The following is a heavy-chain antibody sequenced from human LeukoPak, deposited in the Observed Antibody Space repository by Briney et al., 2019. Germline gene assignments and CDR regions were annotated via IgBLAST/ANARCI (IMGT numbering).Heavy chain of an antibody. D-gene: IGHD3-16*01. CDR1: GFIFGDYA. J-gene: IGHJ3*02. CDR2: IRNRAYGGTT. CDR3: TRVWGIVVGDDAFDI. Sequence: PGGSLRLSCTASGFIFGDYAMSWVRQAPGKGLQWVGFIRNRAYGGTTDYAASVKGRFTISRDDSKGIAYLQLKSLKTEDTAVYYCTRVWGIVVGDDAFDIWGQGTMVTVSS. V-gene: IGHV3-49*04.